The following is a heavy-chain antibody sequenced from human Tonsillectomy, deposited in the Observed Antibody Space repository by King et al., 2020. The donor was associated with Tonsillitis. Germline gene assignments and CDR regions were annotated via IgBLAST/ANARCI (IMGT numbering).Heavy chain of an antibody. CDR1: GGSISGYY. D-gene: IGHD3-22*01. V-gene: IGHV4-4*07. J-gene: IGHJ4*03. CDR2: IYSSGST. CDR3: GRGREQWVILGAFDL. Sequence: QLQESGPGLVKPSETLSLTCTVSGGSISGYYWNWIRQPPGKGLEWIGRIYSSGSTNYNPSLKSRVILSLDTSKNQFSLGVTSVTAADTAVYYCGRGREQWVILGAFDLWGQGTLVPVPS.